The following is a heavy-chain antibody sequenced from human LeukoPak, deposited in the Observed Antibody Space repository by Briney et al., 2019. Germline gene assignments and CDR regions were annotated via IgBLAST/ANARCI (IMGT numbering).Heavy chain of an antibody. D-gene: IGHD4-23*01. CDR2: FYYTGST. CDR1: GGSVSSNSFY. CDR3: ARQILAVTRYFFDY. V-gene: IGHV4-39*01. J-gene: IGHJ4*02. Sequence: SETLSLTCTVSGGSVSSNSFYWGWIRQPPGKGLEWIGSFYYTGSTYYNPSLKSRVSISVDTSKNQFSLRLRSLTAADTAVYYCARQILAVTRYFFDYWGPGTLVTVSS.